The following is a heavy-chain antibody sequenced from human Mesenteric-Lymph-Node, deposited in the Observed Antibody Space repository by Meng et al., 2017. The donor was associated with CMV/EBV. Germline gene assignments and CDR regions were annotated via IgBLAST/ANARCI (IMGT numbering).Heavy chain of an antibody. CDR3: ARDRDGYNYADY. V-gene: IGHV4-31*03. CDR1: GGSISSGGYY. Sequence: TFSGGSISSGGYYWSWIRQHPGKGLEWIGYIYYSGSTYYNPSLKSRVSISVDTSKNQFSLKLSSVTAADTAVYYCARDRDGYNYADYWGQGTLVTVSS. J-gene: IGHJ4*02. CDR2: IYYSGST. D-gene: IGHD5-24*01.